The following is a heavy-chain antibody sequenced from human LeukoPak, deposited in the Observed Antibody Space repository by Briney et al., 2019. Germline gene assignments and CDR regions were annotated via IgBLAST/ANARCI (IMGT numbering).Heavy chain of an antibody. CDR3: ARAQGLTVTTYLGY. J-gene: IGHJ4*02. V-gene: IGHV1-69*04. Sequence: SVKVSCKASGGTFSSYAISWVRQAPGQGLEWMGRIIPILGIANYAQKFQGRVTITADKSTSTAYMELSSLRSEDTAVYYCARAQGLTVTTYLGYWGQGTLVTVSS. D-gene: IGHD4-17*01. CDR1: GGTFSSYA. CDR2: IIPILGIA.